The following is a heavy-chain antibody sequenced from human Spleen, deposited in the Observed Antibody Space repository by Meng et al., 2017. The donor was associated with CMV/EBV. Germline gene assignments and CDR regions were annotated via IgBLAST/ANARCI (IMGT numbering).Heavy chain of an antibody. CDR1: GGSISSYY. V-gene: IGHV4-59*01. Sequence: SETLSLTCTVSGGSISSYYWSWIRQPPGKGLEWIGYIYYSGSTNYNPSLKSRVTISVDTSKNQFSLKLSSVTAADTAVYYCARSLNDAFDIWGQGTMVTVSS. CDR3: ARSLNDAFDI. J-gene: IGHJ3*02. CDR2: IYYSGST.